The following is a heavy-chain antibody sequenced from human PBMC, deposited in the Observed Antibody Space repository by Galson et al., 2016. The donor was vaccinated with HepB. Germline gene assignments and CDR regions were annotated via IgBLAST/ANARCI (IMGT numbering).Heavy chain of an antibody. CDR3: ALEKIYVGSLDV. CDR1: GLTFSSYS. J-gene: IGHJ6*02. Sequence: SLRLSCAASGLTFSSYSMNWVRQAPGKGLEWVSSISSSSSYIYYADSVKGRFTISRDNAKNTLYLHMNGLRAEDTAHYYCALEKIYVGSLDVWGQGTTVTVSS. D-gene: IGHD3-10*01. CDR2: ISSSSSYI. V-gene: IGHV3-21*01.